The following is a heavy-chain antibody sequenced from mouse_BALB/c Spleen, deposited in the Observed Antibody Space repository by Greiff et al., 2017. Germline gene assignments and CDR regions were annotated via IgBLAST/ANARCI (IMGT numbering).Heavy chain of an antibody. J-gene: IGHJ4*01. Sequence: VQLQQSGAELVRPGASVTLSCKASGYTFTDYEMHWVKQTPVHGLEWIGAIDPETGGTAYNQKFKGKATLTADKSSSTAYMELRSLTSEDSAVYYCTRNGNYEAMDYWGQGTSVTVSS. D-gene: IGHD2-1*01. CDR3: TRNGNYEAMDY. CDR2: IDPETGGT. CDR1: GYTFTDYE. V-gene: IGHV1-15*01.